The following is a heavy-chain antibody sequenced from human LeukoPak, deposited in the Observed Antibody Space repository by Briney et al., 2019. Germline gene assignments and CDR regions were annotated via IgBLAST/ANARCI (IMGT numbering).Heavy chain of an antibody. CDR2: INEDGNEK. CDR3: VRELVVGPAEYFQS. Sequence: GGSLRLSCVASGFRFRNYWMAWIRHAPGRGLEWVANINEDGNEKYYLDSVRGRFIISRDNARNSLFLQMNSLRGEDTGVYYCVRELVVGPAEYFQSWGQGTPVAVSP. V-gene: IGHV3-7*01. J-gene: IGHJ1*01. D-gene: IGHD1-26*01. CDR1: GFRFRNYW.